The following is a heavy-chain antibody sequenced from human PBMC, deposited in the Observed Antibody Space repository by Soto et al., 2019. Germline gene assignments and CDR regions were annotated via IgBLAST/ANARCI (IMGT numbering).Heavy chain of an antibody. CDR2: ISYDGSSE. CDR1: GFIFGSYA. V-gene: IGHV3-30-3*01. J-gene: IGHJ6*02. Sequence: GGSLRLSCEASGFIFGSYAMHWVRQAPGKGPEWVAMISYDGSSEDYADSVKGRFTISRDNSKNMLYLQMNSLRAEDTAVFYCARDGYCINGEWCATNFYYYNTMDAWGQGTTVTVSS. D-gene: IGHD2-8*01. CDR3: ARDGYCINGEWCATNFYYYNTMDA.